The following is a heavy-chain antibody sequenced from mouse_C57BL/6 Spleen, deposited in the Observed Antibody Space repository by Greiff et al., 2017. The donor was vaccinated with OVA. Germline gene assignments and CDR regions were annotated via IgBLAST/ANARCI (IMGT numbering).Heavy chain of an antibody. CDR2: ISDGGSYT. J-gene: IGHJ4*01. D-gene: IGHD2-4*01. CDR1: GFTFSSYA. V-gene: IGHV5-4*01. CDR3: ARPYDSFYAMDY. Sequence: EVQVVESGGGLVKPGGSLKLSCAASGFTFSSYAMSWVRQTPEKRPEWVATISDGGSYTYYPDNVKGRFTISRDNAKNNLYLQMSHLKSEDTAMYYCARPYDSFYAMDYWGQGTSVTVSS.